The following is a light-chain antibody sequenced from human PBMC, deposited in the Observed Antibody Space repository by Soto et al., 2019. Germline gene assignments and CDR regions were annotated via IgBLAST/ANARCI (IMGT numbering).Light chain of an antibody. J-gene: IGKJ2*01. Sequence: EIVLTQSPGTLSLSPGEGATLSCMAIQSVSSSYLAWYQQKPGQAPRLLIYRAPPRPTDPPHQITGSGSGTDFPHTNRRLEPKDFPVYYCQQYGSSHPYTFGQGTKVDIK. V-gene: IGKV3-20*01. CDR1: QSVSSSY. CDR2: RAP. CDR3: QQYGSSHPYT.